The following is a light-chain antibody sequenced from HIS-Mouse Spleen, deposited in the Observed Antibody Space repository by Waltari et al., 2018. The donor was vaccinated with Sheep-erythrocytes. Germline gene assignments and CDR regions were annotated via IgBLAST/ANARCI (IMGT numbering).Light chain of an antibody. J-gene: IGLJ3*02. CDR1: QLGDKY. CDR2: QDS. Sequence: SYELTQPPSVSVSPGQTASITCSGDQLGDKYACWYQKKPGQSPVLVIYQDSKRPSGIPGGFSGSNSGNTATLTISGTQAMDEADYYCQAWDSSTWVFGGGTKLTVL. V-gene: IGLV3-1*01. CDR3: QAWDSSTWV.